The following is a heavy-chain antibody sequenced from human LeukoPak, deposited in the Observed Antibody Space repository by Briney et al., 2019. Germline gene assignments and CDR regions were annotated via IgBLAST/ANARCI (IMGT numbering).Heavy chain of an antibody. D-gene: IGHD5-12*01. V-gene: IGHV3-48*03. CDR1: AFTFSTYE. CDR3: ARVNTGAYES. Sequence: GGSLRLSCAASAFTFSTYEMNWVRQAPGKGLEWVSYISSSGSTIYYADSVKGRFTISRDNAKNSLYLQMNSLRAEDTAVYYCARVNTGAYESWGQGTLVTVSS. J-gene: IGHJ5*02. CDR2: ISSSGSTI.